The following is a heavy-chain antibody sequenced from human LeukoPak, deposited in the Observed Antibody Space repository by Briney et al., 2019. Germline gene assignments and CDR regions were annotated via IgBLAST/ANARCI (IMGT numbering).Heavy chain of an antibody. CDR3: AKVRGYSGYALETQDY. CDR2: IRYDGSNK. J-gene: IGHJ4*02. CDR1: GFTFSRYG. V-gene: IGHV3-30*02. Sequence: GGSLRLSCAASGFTFSRYGMHWVRQAPGKGLVWVAFIRYDGSNKHYADSVKGRFTISRDNSKNTLYLQMNSLRAEDTAVYYCAKVRGYSGYALETQDYWGQGALVTVSS. D-gene: IGHD5-12*01.